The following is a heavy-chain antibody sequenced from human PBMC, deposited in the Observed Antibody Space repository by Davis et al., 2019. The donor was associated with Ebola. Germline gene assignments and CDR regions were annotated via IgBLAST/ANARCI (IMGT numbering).Heavy chain of an antibody. J-gene: IGHJ5*02. CDR1: GGSMSSSSYY. Sequence: SETLSLTCTVSGGSMSSSSYYWGWIRQPPGKGLEWMGGMYYGVNTHYNPSLKSRVTVSVDTSKNQFSLKLRSVTAADTAVYYCTRVEDSGYSTWGQGTLVIVSS. D-gene: IGHD3-22*01. V-gene: IGHV4-39*01. CDR2: MYYGVNT. CDR3: TRVEDSGYST.